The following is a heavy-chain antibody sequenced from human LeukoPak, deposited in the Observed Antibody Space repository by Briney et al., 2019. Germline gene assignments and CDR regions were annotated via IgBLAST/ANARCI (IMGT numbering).Heavy chain of an antibody. D-gene: IGHD2-15*01. CDR1: GGSISSSSYY. CDR3: ARGVVVVVEAPGYFDL. V-gene: IGHV4-39*07. Sequence: KPSETLSLTCTVSGGSISSSSYYWGWIRQPPGKGLEWIGSIYYSGSTYYNPSLKSRVTISVDTSKNQFSLKVNSVTAADTAVYYCARGVVVVVEAPGYFDLWGRGTLVTVSA. CDR2: IYYSGST. J-gene: IGHJ2*01.